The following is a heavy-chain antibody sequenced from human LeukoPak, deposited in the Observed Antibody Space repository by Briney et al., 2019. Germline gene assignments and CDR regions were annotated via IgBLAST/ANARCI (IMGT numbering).Heavy chain of an antibody. Sequence: SETLSLTCTVSGGSISSSSYYWGWIRQPPGKGLEWIGSIYYSGSTYYNPSLKSRVTISVDTSKNQFSLKLSSVTAADTAVYYCASGARGYYRPFDYWGQGTLVTVSS. J-gene: IGHJ4*02. CDR1: GGSISSSSYY. CDR2: IYYSGST. V-gene: IGHV4-39*07. D-gene: IGHD3-22*01. CDR3: ASGARGYYRPFDY.